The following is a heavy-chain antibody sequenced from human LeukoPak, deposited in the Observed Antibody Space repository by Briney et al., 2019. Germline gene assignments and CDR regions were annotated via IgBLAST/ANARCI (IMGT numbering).Heavy chain of an antibody. CDR1: GGSFSGYY. CDR2: INHSGST. CDR3: ARLKELSNWFDP. Sequence: SETLSLTCAVYGGSFSGYYWSWIRQPPGKGLEWIGEINHSGSTNYNPSLKSRVTISVDTSKNQFSLKLSSVTAADTAVYYCARLKELSNWFDPWGQGTLVTVSS. D-gene: IGHD1-26*01. V-gene: IGHV4-34*01. J-gene: IGHJ5*02.